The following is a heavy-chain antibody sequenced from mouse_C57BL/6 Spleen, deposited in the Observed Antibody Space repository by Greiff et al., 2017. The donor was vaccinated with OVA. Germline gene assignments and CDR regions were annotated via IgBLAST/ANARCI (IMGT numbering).Heavy chain of an antibody. J-gene: IGHJ4*01. Sequence: QGQLQQPGAELVKPGASVKLSCKASGYTFTSYWMHWVKQRPGRGLEWIGRIDPNSGGTKYNEKFKSKATLTVDKPSSTAYMQLSSLTFEDSAVYYCARGGGSSYDYAMDYWGQGTSVTVSS. V-gene: IGHV1-72*01. CDR1: GYTFTSYW. CDR2: IDPNSGGT. D-gene: IGHD1-1*01. CDR3: ARGGGSSYDYAMDY.